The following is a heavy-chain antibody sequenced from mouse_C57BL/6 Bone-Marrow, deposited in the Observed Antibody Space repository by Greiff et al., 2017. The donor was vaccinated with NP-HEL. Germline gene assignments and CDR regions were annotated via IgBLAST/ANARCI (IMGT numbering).Heavy chain of an antibody. J-gene: IGHJ4*01. CDR1: GYTFTSYW. V-gene: IGHV1-64*01. D-gene: IGHD1-1*02. Sequence: QVQLKQPGAELVKPGASVKLSCKASGYTFTSYWMHWVKQRPGQGLEWIGMIHPNSGSTNYNEKFKSKATLTVDKSSSTAHMQLSSLTSEDSAVYYCARRLWNYYAMDYWGQGTSVTVSS. CDR2: IHPNSGST. CDR3: ARRLWNYYAMDY.